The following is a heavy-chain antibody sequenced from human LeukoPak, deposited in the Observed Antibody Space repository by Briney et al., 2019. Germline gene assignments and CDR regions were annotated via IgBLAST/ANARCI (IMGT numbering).Heavy chain of an antibody. Sequence: SGTLSLTCTVSGGSISNYYWSWVRQPPGKGREWIGYIYSSGGTNYPPSLKSRFTISVDTSKIPFSLKLSSVTAADTAVYYCARLALQEVGATQTYYLDYWGQGTLVTASS. CDR3: ARLALQEVGATQTYYLDY. V-gene: IGHV4-59*01. CDR1: GGSISNYY. J-gene: IGHJ4*02. D-gene: IGHD1-26*01. CDR2: IYSSGGT.